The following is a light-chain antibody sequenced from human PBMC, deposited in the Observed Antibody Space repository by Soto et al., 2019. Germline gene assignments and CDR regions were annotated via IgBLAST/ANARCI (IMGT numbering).Light chain of an antibody. CDR1: QSVSSSY. J-gene: IGKJ1*01. CDR2: GAS. Sequence: EIVLTQSPVTLSLSSGERATLSCRASQSVSSSYLAWYQQKPGQAPRLLIYGASSRATGIPDRFSGSGSGLDFILTISRLESEDFAMYDCQQYGSSPGTFGQGTKVEIK. CDR3: QQYGSSPGT. V-gene: IGKV3-20*01.